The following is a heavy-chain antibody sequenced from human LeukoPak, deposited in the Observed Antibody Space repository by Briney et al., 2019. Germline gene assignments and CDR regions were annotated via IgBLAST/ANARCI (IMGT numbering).Heavy chain of an antibody. CDR1: GYSFTTFH. J-gene: IGHJ6*03. D-gene: IGHD4-17*01. Sequence: ASVKVSCKAAGYSFTTFHINWVRQAPGQGPEWMGWVNPDTGKTGFAQKFQGRVTITHNNSVTTVYMELTSLTSDDTAVYYCASDYGDYIRARYYYYMDVWGKGTTVTVSS. V-gene: IGHV1-8*01. CDR3: ASDYGDYIRARYYYYMDV. CDR2: VNPDTGKT.